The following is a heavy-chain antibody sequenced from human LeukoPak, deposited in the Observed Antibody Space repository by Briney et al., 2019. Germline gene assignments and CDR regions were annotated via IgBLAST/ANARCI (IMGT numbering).Heavy chain of an antibody. CDR1: GFTFSKYW. Sequence: GGTLRLSCTASGFTFSKYWMLWVRQAPGKGLESVSRINTDGTVTTYAASVKGLFTVSRNNAYNTMFLQMNSVRDEDTAVYYCATKQWLAPPPDSWGQGTPVTVSS. CDR3: ATKQWLAPPPDS. V-gene: IGHV3-74*01. CDR2: INTDGTVT. J-gene: IGHJ4*02. D-gene: IGHD6-19*01.